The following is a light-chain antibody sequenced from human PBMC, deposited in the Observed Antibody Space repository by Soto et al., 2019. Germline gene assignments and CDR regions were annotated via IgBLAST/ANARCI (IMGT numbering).Light chain of an antibody. CDR1: QRIASF. CDR3: QQSHSAPPT. CDR2: AAS. Sequence: DIQMTQSPSSLSASVGDRVTITCRASQRIASFLNWYQQRQGQVPKLLTYAASNLHTGVPARFSGSGSGTNFTLTISSLQPEDFTSYYCQQSHSAPPTFGQGTNVEIK. J-gene: IGKJ1*01. V-gene: IGKV1-39*01.